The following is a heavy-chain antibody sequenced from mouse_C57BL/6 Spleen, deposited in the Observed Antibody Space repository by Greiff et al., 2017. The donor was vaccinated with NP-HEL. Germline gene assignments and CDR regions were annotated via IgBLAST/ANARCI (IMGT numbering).Heavy chain of an antibody. CDR3: VRRGTTEAWFAY. CDR2: IRSKSNNYAT. CDR1: GFSFNTYA. D-gene: IGHD1-1*01. V-gene: IGHV10-1*01. J-gene: IGHJ3*01. Sequence: EVKLVESGGGLVQPKGSLKLSCAASGFSFNTYAMNWVRQAPGKGLEWVARIRSKSNNYATYYADSVKDRFTISRDDSESMLYLQMNNLKTEDTAMYYCVRRGTTEAWFAYWGQGTLVTVSA.